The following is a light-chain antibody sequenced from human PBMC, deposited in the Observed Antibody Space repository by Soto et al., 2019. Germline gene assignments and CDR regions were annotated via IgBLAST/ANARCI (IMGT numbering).Light chain of an antibody. V-gene: IGKV1-5*03. CDR2: KAS. Sequence: PSTLSGSVGARVTITCRASQTISSWLAWYQQKPGKAPKLLIYKASTLKSGVPSRFSGSGSGTEFTLTISSLQPDDFATYYCQHYNSYSEAFGQGTKVDIK. CDR3: QHYNSYSEA. J-gene: IGKJ1*01. CDR1: QTISSW.